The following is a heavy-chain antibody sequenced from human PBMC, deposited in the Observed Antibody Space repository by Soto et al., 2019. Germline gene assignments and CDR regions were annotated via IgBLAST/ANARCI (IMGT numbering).Heavy chain of an antibody. Sequence: PGGSLRLSCAASGFTFRSYGMMWVRQAPGGGGVWVSAISQSAGGNTYYADSVKGRFTISRDDSKNTLYLQMDSLRPEDTAQYYCAGWNYDYWGHGTQVTVSS. CDR3: AGWNYDY. CDR2: ISQSAGGNT. D-gene: IGHD1-7*01. V-gene: IGHV3-23*01. CDR1: GFTFRSYG. J-gene: IGHJ4*01.